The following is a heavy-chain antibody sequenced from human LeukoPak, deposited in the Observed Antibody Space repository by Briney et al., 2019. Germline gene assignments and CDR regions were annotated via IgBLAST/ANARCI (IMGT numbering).Heavy chain of an antibody. CDR2: ISSSSSYI. V-gene: IGHV3-21*01. CDR3: AREETETFDY. Sequence: PGGSLKLSCAASGFTFSSYSMNWVRQAPGKGLEWVSSISSSSSYIYYADSVKGRFTISRDNAKNSLYLQMNSLRAEDTAVYYCAREETETFDYWGQGTLVTVSS. CDR1: GFTFSSYS. D-gene: IGHD1-1*01. J-gene: IGHJ4*02.